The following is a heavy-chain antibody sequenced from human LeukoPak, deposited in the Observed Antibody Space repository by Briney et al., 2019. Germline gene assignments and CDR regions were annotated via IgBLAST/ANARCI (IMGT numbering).Heavy chain of an antibody. V-gene: IGHV3-7*01. D-gene: IGHD2-2*01. CDR1: GFTFSNYW. CDR2: IKQDGSEK. Sequence: GGSLRLSCAASGFTFSNYWMSWVRQAPGKGLEWMANIKQDGSEKYYVDSVKGRFTISRDNAENSVYLQMNRLRDEDTAVYYCARDCSSTSCQIQGIDYWGQGTLVTVSS. CDR3: ARDCSSTSCQIQGIDY. J-gene: IGHJ4*02.